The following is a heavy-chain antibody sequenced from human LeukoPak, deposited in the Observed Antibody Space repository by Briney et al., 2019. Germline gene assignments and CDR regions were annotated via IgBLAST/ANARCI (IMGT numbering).Heavy chain of an antibody. CDR3: ARGRGGATTGFDH. V-gene: IGHV1-2*02. Sequence: GASVKVSCKASGYTFSGYYMHWVRQAPGQGLESMGWINSNSGARNYAPKFQGRVTFSRDNSISTAHMELSSLRSDDTAIYYRARGRGGATTGFDHWGQGTLVTVSS. D-gene: IGHD1-26*01. J-gene: IGHJ4*02. CDR2: INSNSGAR. CDR1: GYTFSGYY.